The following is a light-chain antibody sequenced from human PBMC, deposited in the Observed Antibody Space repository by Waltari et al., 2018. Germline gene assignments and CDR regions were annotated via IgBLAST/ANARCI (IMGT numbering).Light chain of an antibody. V-gene: IGLV3-1*01. CDR2: HDT. Sequence: SYELTQPPSVSVSPGQTASISCSGRDLGDKYTSWYQQKPGQSPVLVIYHDTMRPSGIPERFPGSSAESTATLTIAGTQAGDEADYYCQAWASGSYVFGPGTKVTVL. J-gene: IGLJ1*01. CDR1: DLGDKY. CDR3: QAWASGSYV.